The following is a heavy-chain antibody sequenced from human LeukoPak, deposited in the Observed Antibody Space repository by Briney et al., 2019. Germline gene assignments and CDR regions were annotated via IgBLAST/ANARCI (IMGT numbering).Heavy chain of an antibody. CDR3: ARDRDYCSSTSCYVLDY. Sequence: GGSLRLSCAASGFTFSSYSMNWVRQAPGKGLEWVSSISRSSSYIYYADSVKGRFTISRDNAKNSLYLQMNSLRAEDTAVYYCARDRDYCSSTSCYVLDYWGQGTLVTVSS. J-gene: IGHJ4*02. CDR2: ISRSSSYI. CDR1: GFTFSSYS. D-gene: IGHD2-2*01. V-gene: IGHV3-21*01.